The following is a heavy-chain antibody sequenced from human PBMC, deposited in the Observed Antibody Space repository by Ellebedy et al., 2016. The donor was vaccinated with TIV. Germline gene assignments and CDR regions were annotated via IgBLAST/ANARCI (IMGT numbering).Heavy chain of an antibody. V-gene: IGHV4-59*01. CDR3: ARHPGHNGFFDL. J-gene: IGHJ4*02. Sequence: MPSETLSLTCTVSGGSISNNYWSWIRQPPGKGLEWIGFIYDSGTTNYNPSLKTRVTISVDTAKNQFSLKLTSVTAADPAVYYCARHPGHNGFFDLWGQGTQVTVSS. D-gene: IGHD2-8*01. CDR2: IYDSGTT. CDR1: GGSISNNY.